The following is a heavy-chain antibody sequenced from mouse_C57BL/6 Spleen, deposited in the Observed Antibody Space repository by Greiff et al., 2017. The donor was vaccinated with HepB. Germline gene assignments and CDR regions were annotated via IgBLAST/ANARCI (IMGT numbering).Heavy chain of an antibody. CDR1: GYSITSGYF. CDR3: ARDYYDYDEHYAMDY. V-gene: IGHV3-6*01. D-gene: IGHD2-4*01. J-gene: IGHJ4*01. CDR2: INYDGCN. Sequence: VQLKESGPGLVKPSQSLSLTCTVSGYSITSGYFWNWIRQTPGNKLEWMGYINYDGCNNYNPTFKNRNAITRDTSKNQLFLKLNTLTTEDTATYYCARDYYDYDEHYAMDYWGQGTSVTVSS.